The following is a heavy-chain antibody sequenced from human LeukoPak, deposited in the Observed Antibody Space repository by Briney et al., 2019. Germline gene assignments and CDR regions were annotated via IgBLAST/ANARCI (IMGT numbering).Heavy chain of an antibody. Sequence: GGSLRLSCAASGFTFSSYSMNWVRQAPGKGLEWVSSISSSSSYIYYADSVKGRFTISRDNAKNSLYLQMNSLRAEDTAVYYCVRNMWNDILTGYSPFDYWGQGTLVTVSS. CDR1: GFTFSSYS. V-gene: IGHV3-21*01. J-gene: IGHJ4*02. CDR3: VRNMWNDILTGYSPFDY. CDR2: ISSSSSYI. D-gene: IGHD3-9*01.